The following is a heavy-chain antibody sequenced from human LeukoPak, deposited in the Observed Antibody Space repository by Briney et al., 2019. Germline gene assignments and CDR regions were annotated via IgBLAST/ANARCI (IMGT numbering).Heavy chain of an antibody. CDR2: ISWDGGST. D-gene: IGHD6-19*01. CDR3: ARDGESSGWPSQLDY. V-gene: IGHV3-43D*03. CDR1: GFTFDDYA. J-gene: IGHJ4*02. Sequence: PGGSLRLSCAASGFTFDDYAMHWVRQAPGKGLEWVSLISWDGGSTYYADSVKGRFTISRDNSKNSLYLQMNSLRAEDTAVYYCARDGESSGWPSQLDYWGQGTLVTVSS.